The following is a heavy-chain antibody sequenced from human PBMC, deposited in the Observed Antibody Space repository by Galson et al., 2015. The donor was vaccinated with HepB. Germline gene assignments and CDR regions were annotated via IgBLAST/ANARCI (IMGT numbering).Heavy chain of an antibody. CDR1: GGSFSGYY. D-gene: IGHD3-10*01. V-gene: IGHV4-59*01. CDR2: IYYSGST. CDR3: AREGGSGSYYFYYYYYMDV. J-gene: IGHJ6*03. Sequence: ETLSLTCAVYGGSFSGYYWSWIRQPPGKGLEWIGYIYYSGSTNYNPSLKSRVTISVDTSKNQYSLKLSSVTAADTAVYYCAREGGSGSYYFYYYYYMDVWGKGTTVTVSS.